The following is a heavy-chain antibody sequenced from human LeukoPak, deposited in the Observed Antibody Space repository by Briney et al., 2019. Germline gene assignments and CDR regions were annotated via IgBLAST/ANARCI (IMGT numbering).Heavy chain of an antibody. CDR1: GFSFSTHK. Sequence: GGSLRLSCAASGFSFSTHKRNWVRQAPGKGLEWVAVISYDGTKIYYADSAKGRFTTSRDNSKNMVYLQMNSLRAEDTALYYCARDSVKLPGISYFDNWGQGTLVTVSS. CDR2: ISYDGTKI. CDR3: ARDSVKLPGISYFDN. J-gene: IGHJ1*01. V-gene: IGHV3-30-3*01. D-gene: IGHD3-3*02.